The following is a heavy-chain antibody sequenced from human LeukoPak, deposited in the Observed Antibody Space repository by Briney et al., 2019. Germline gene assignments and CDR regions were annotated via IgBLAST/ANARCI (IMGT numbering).Heavy chain of an antibody. CDR1: GFSFISYG. Sequence: GGSLRLSCAASGFSFISYGMSWVRQAPGKGLEWVSAISGSGGTTYYADSVRGRFIISRDNSKSTLDFQMNSLRGEDTAIYYCAKRSPYNSSSYYLDFWGQGTLVTVSS. J-gene: IGHJ4*02. V-gene: IGHV3-23*01. CDR3: AKRSPYNSSSYYLDF. CDR2: ISGSGGTT. D-gene: IGHD6-6*01.